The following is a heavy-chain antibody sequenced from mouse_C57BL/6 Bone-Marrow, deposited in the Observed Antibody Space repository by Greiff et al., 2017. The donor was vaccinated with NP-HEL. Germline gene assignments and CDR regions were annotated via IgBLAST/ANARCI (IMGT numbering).Heavy chain of an antibody. CDR1: GYTFTSYW. J-gene: IGHJ3*01. CDR3: ARGLNYYGSSPFAY. D-gene: IGHD1-1*01. CDR2: IDPSDSYT. V-gene: IGHV1-50*01. Sequence: QVQLQQPGAELVKPGASVKLSCKASGYTFTSYWMQWVNQRPGKGLEWIGEIDPSDSYTNYNQKFKGKATLTVDTSSSPAYMQLSSLTSENSAVYYCARGLNYYGSSPFAYWGQGTLVTVSA.